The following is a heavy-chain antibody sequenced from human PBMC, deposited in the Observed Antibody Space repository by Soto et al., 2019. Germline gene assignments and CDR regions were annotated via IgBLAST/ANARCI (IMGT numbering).Heavy chain of an antibody. CDR3: ARGGGVGVAGSAAFDM. Sequence: QLHLVQSGAVVKKPGASVTVSCSASGYPVTAYYMHWVRQAPGRGLGWMGGINPATGGAKYTQTLQGRGRMTMVTATSTVSMELGGPTPEATAAFCCARGGGVGVAGSAAFDMWGQGTLVTVSS. J-gene: IGHJ3*02. D-gene: IGHD3-3*01. V-gene: IGHV1-2*02. CDR2: INPATGGA. CDR1: GYPVTAYY.